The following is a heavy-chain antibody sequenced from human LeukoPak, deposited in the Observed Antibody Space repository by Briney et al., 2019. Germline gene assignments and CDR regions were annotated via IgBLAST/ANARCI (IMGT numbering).Heavy chain of an antibody. CDR3: ARDFYEQWLVRYYFDY. V-gene: IGHV3-33*01. D-gene: IGHD6-19*01. CDR1: GFTFSSYG. Sequence: GGSLRLSCAASGFTFSSYGMHWVRQAPGKGLEWVAVIWYDGSNKYYADSVKGRFTMSRDNSKNTLYLQMNSLRAEDTAVYYCARDFYEQWLVRYYFDYWGQGTLVTVSS. J-gene: IGHJ4*02. CDR2: IWYDGSNK.